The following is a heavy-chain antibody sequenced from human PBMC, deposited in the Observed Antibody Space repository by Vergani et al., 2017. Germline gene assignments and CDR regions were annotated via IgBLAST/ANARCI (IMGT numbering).Heavy chain of an antibody. J-gene: IGHJ4*02. CDR2: VSFRGDT. CDR3: ARSQIYYGAGSPDF. Sequence: QVKLQESGPGLVKPSETLSLTCTVSGASVNSYYWSWIRQPPGKGLEWMGYVSFRGDTLYDTSVKGRLTISLNTSSNQFFLYLTSVTAADTAVYYCARSQIYYGAGSPDFWGRGALVTVSS. V-gene: IGHV4-59*02. D-gene: IGHD3-10*01. CDR1: GASVNSYY.